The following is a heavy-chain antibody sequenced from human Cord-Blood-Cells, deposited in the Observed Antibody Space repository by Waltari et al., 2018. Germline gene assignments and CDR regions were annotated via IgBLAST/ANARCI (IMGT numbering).Heavy chain of an antibody. J-gene: IGHJ4*02. V-gene: IGHV3-33*01. Sequence: QVQLVESGGGVVQPGRSLRLPCAASGFNLSSYGMPWVRQAPGKGLEWVAVIWYDGSNKYYADSVKGRFTISRDNSKNTLYLQMNSLRAEDTAVYYCARVRGRGYYFDYWGQGTLVTVSS. D-gene: IGHD5-12*01. CDR1: GFNLSSYG. CDR2: IWYDGSNK. CDR3: ARVRGRGYYFDY.